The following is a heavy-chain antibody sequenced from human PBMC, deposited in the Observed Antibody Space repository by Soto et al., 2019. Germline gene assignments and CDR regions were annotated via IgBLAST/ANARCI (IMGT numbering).Heavy chain of an antibody. D-gene: IGHD3-10*01. CDR1: GYTFTGYY. J-gene: IGHJ4*02. Sequence: ASVKVSCKASGYTFTGYYMHWVRQAPGQGLEWMGWINPNSGGTNYAQKFQGRVTMTRDTSISTAYMELSRLRSDDAAVYYCARESVRGVIGYWGQGTLVPVSS. CDR2: INPNSGGT. V-gene: IGHV1-2*02. CDR3: ARESVRGVIGY.